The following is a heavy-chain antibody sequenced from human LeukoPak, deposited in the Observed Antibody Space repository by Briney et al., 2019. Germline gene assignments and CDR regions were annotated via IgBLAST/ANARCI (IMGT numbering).Heavy chain of an antibody. Sequence: SETLSLTCTVSGGSTSSYYWSWIRQPPGKGLEWIGYIYYSGSTNYNPSLKSRVTISVDTSKNQFSLKLSSVTAADTAVYYCARAGQQLVPTQYYYYYGMDVWGQGTTVTVSS. V-gene: IGHV4-59*01. CDR2: IYYSGST. D-gene: IGHD6-13*01. CDR3: ARAGQQLVPTQYYYYYGMDV. J-gene: IGHJ6*02. CDR1: GGSTSSYY.